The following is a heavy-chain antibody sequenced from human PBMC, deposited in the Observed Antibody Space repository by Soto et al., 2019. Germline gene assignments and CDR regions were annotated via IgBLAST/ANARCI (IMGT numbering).Heavy chain of an antibody. CDR3: ARDHGPPDDYGDSHYYYYGMDV. J-gene: IGHJ6*02. CDR1: GFTFSSYW. Sequence: EVQLVESGGGLVQPGGSLRLSCAASGFTFSSYWMHWVRQTPGKGLVWVSRIDDTGSVTTYADSVKGRFTISRDNAKNTTYLQMNSLRAEDTAVYYCARDHGPPDDYGDSHYYYYGMDVWGQGTTVTVSS. V-gene: IGHV3-74*01. D-gene: IGHD4-17*01. CDR2: IDDTGSVT.